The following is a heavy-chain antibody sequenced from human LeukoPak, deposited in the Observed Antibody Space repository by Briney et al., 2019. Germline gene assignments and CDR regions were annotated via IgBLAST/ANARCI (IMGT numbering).Heavy chain of an antibody. D-gene: IGHD4-17*01. CDR2: ISSNGGST. CDR1: GFTFSSYA. V-gene: IGHV3-64*01. Sequence: GGSLRLSCAASGFTFSSYAMHWVRQASGKGLEYVSAISSNGGSTYYANSVKGRFTISRDNSKNTLYLQMGSLRAEDMAVYYCARSDYGDYYYYGMDVWGQGTTVTVSS. CDR3: ARSDYGDYYYYGMDV. J-gene: IGHJ6*02.